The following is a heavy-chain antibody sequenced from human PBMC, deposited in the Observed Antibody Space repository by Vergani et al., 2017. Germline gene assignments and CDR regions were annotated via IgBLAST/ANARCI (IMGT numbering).Heavy chain of an antibody. J-gene: IGHJ6*03. Sequence: QVQLQESGPGLVKPSETLSLTCAVSGYSISSGYYWGWIRQPPGKGLEWIGSIYYSGSTNYNPSLKSRVTISVDTSKNQFSLKLSSVTAADTAVYYCARVVVVPAAIHYYYYYYMDVWGKGTTVTVSS. CDR3: ARVVVVPAAIHYYYYYYMDV. CDR1: GYSISSGYY. CDR2: IYYSGST. D-gene: IGHD2-2*01. V-gene: IGHV4-38-2*01.